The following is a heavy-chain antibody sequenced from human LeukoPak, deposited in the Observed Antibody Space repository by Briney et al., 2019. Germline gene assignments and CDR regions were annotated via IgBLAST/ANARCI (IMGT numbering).Heavy chain of an antibody. V-gene: IGHV3-30*18. CDR2: ISYGGSNK. J-gene: IGHJ6*02. Sequence: GGSLRLSCAASGFTFSSYGMHWVRQAPGKGLEWVAGISYGGSNKYYADSVKGRFTISRDNSKHTLYLQMNSLRAEDTAVYYCAKSSMDVWGQGTTVTVSS. CDR1: GFTFSSYG. CDR3: AKSSMDV.